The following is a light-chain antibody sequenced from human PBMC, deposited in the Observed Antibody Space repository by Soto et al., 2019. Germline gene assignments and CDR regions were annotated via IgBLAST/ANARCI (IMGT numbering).Light chain of an antibody. CDR3: QSFDSSLSGWV. CDR1: SSNIGAGYD. V-gene: IGLV1-40*01. CDR2: GNT. Sequence: QSVLTQPPSVSGAPGQRVTISCTGGSSNIGAGYDVNWYQQLPGTAPKLLVSGNTNRPSGVPDRFSGSKSGTSASLAITGLQAEDEADYYCQSFDSSLSGWVFGGGTKLTVL. J-gene: IGLJ3*02.